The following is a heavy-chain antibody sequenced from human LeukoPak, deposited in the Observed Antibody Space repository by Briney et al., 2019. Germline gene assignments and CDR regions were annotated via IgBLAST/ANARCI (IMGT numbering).Heavy chain of an antibody. J-gene: IGHJ5*02. V-gene: IGHV4-34*01. Sequence: SETLSLTCAVYGGSFSGYYWSWIRRPPGKGLEWIGEINHSGSTNYNPSLKSRATISVDTSKNQFSLKLSSVTAADTAVYYCARGIVVVPAAIVGGSLRFDPWGQGTLVTVSS. CDR3: ARGIVVVPAAIVGGSLRFDP. CDR1: GGSFSGYY. CDR2: INHSGST. D-gene: IGHD2-2*02.